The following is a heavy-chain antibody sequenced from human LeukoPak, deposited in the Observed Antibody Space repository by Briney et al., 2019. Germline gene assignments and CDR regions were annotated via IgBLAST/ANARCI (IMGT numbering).Heavy chain of an antibody. V-gene: IGHV1-69*13. Sequence: GASVKVSCKASGGTFSSYAISWVRQAPGQGLEWMGGIIPIFGTANYAQKFQGRVTITADESTSTAYMELSSLRSEDTAVYYCARNRAMDTAMGMGLDYWGQGTLVTVSS. CDR2: IIPIFGTA. D-gene: IGHD5-18*01. J-gene: IGHJ4*02. CDR1: GGTFSSYA. CDR3: ARNRAMDTAMGMGLDY.